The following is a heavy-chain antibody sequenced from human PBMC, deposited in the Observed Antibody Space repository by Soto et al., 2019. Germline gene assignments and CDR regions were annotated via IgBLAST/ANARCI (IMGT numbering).Heavy chain of an antibody. CDR3: AKSPIMVRGLIFDY. J-gene: IGHJ4*02. CDR1: GFTFNNYA. Sequence: EVHLLESGGGLVQPGGSLRLSCAASGFTFNNYALSWVRQAPGKGLEWVSGISSGGKTYYADSVKGRFTISRDTAKDTLSLQMNSLRAEDTAVYYCAKSPIMVRGLIFDYWGQGTLVTVSS. D-gene: IGHD3-10*01. CDR2: ISSGGKT. V-gene: IGHV3-23*01.